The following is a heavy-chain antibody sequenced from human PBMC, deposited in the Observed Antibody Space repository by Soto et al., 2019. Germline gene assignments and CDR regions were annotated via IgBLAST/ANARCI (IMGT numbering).Heavy chain of an antibody. CDR3: ASADYYDRSGYDY. CDR2: ISGSGDST. D-gene: IGHD3-22*01. V-gene: IGHV3-23*01. CDR1: GFTFSRYA. J-gene: IGHJ4*02. Sequence: GFPRLSCAASGFTFSRYAMSWVRKAPGKGLEWVSAISGSGDSTYYAGSVKGRFTISRDNSKNTLYLQMNSLRAEDTAVYYCASADYYDRSGYDYWGQGTLVTVSS.